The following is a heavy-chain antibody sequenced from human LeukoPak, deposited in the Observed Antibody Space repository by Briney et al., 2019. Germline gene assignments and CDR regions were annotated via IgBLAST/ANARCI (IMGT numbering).Heavy chain of an antibody. CDR3: AKDRLRGVVRAFDI. D-gene: IGHD2-21*01. CDR1: GFTFSSYA. J-gene: IGHJ3*02. Sequence: PGGSLRLSCAASGFTFSSYAMSWVRQAAGKVLAWVSAISGSGGSTYYADSVKGRFTISRDNSKNTLYLQMNSLRAEDTAVYYCAKDRLRGVVRAFDIWGQGTMVTVSS. CDR2: ISGSGGST. V-gene: IGHV3-23*01.